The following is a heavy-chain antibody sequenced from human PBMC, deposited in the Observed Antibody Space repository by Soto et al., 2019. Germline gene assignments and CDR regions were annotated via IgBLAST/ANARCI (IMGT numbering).Heavy chain of an antibody. J-gene: IGHJ5*02. V-gene: IGHV4-39*01. CDR3: ARHGPAGYCSGGSCNWFDP. Sequence: QVQLQESGPGLVKPSETLSLTCTVSSYSVSTTTYFWAWIRQPPGKGLEWIGSIYYGGTTYYNSSLKSRVTISVDTSKNQFPLKLSSVTAADTAVYYCARHGPAGYCSGGSCNWFDPWGQGTLVTVSS. D-gene: IGHD2-15*01. CDR2: IYYGGTT. CDR1: SYSVSTTTYF.